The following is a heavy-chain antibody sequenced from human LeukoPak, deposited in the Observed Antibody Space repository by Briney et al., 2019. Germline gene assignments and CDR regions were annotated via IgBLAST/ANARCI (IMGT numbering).Heavy chain of an antibody. CDR1: GFTFSNYS. CDR3: ASATKIDY. J-gene: IGHJ4*02. Sequence: GGSLRLSCAVSGFTFSNYSMNWVRQAPGKGLEWVSAISSGSHYIYYADSVKGRFTISRDNAKNSLYLQMNSLRAEDTAVYYCASATKIDYWGQGTLVTVSS. D-gene: IGHD5-12*01. CDR2: ISSGSHYI. V-gene: IGHV3-21*01.